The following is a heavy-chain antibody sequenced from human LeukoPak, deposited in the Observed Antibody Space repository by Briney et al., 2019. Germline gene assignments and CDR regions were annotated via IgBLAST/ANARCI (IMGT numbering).Heavy chain of an antibody. CDR3: ARGWRIDDFWSGYYTPPNWFDP. J-gene: IGHJ5*02. V-gene: IGHV1-8*01. Sequence: ASVKVSCKASGYTFTSYDINWVRQATGQGLEWMGWMNPNSGNTGYAQKFRGRVTMTRNTSISTAYMELSSLRSEDTAVYYCARGWRIDDFWSGYYTPPNWFDPRGQGTLVTVSS. D-gene: IGHD3-3*01. CDR2: MNPNSGNT. CDR1: GYTFTSYD.